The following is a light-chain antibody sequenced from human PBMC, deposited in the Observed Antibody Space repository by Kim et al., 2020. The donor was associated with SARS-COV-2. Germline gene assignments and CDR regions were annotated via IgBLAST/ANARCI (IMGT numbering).Light chain of an antibody. V-gene: IGLV3-1*01. CDR1: KLGDKY. CDR3: QAWDSSTYV. CDR2: QDS. Sequence: SNELTQQPSVSVSPGQTASITCSGDKLGDKYACWYQQKPGQSPVLVIYQDSKRPSGIPERFSGSNSGNTATLTISGTQAMDEADYYCQAWDSSTYVFGTG. J-gene: IGLJ1*01.